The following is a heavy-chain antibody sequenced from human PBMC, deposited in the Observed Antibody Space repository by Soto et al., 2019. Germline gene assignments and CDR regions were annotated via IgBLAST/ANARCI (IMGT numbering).Heavy chain of an antibody. V-gene: IGHV4-39*01. D-gene: IGHD1-20*01. CDR2: IYYRGST. Sequence: SETLSLTCTVSGGSITSSGSYWGWIRQPPGKGLECIGSIYYRGSTYYNPPLKSRVTISVDTSNNQFSLKLTSVTAADTAGYYCARRVIGTFDFWGQGTMDTVSS. CDR3: ARRVIGTFDF. CDR1: GGSITSSGSY. J-gene: IGHJ4*02.